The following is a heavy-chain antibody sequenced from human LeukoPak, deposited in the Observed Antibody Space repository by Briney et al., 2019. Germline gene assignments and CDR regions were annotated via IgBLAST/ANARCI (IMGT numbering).Heavy chain of an antibody. CDR2: INPNSGGT. D-gene: IGHD6-19*01. CDR3: AREPSYSSGCLRG. V-gene: IGHV1-2*02. CDR1: GYTFTGYY. J-gene: IGHJ4*02. Sequence: GASVKVSCKASGYTFTGYYMHWVRQAPGQGLEWMGWINPNSGGTNYAQKFQGRVTMTRDTSISTAYMELSRLRSDDTAVYYCAREPSYSSGCLRGWSQGTLVTVSS.